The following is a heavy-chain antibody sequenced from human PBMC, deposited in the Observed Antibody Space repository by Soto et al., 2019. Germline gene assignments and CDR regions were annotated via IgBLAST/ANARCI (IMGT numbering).Heavy chain of an antibody. J-gene: IGHJ5*02. V-gene: IGHV1-3*01. CDR1: GYTFTSYA. CDR2: INAGNGNT. CDR3: ARERAVSSGWYFWFDP. Sequence: ASVKVSCKASGYTFTSYAMHWVRQAPGQRLEWMGWINAGNGNTKYSQKFQGRVTITRDTSASTAYMELSSPRSEDTAVYYCARERAVSSGWYFWFDPWGQGTLVTVS. D-gene: IGHD6-19*01.